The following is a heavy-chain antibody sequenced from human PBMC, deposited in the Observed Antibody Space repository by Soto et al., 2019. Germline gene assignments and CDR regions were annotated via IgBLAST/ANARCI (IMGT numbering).Heavy chain of an antibody. D-gene: IGHD2-2*01. Sequence: GGSLRLSCAASGFTFSSYAMHWVRQAPGKGLEWVAVISYDGSNKYYADSVKGRFTISRDNSKNTLYLQMNSLRAEDTAVYYCSREGNIVVVPAAMLSYYYYYGMDVWGQGTTVTVSS. J-gene: IGHJ6*02. CDR2: ISYDGSNK. CDR1: GFTFSSYA. CDR3: SREGNIVVVPAAMLSYYYYYGMDV. V-gene: IGHV3-30-3*01.